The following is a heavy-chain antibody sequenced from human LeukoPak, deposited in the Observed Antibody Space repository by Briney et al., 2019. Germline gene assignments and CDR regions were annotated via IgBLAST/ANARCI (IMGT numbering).Heavy chain of an antibody. CDR2: IYHSGST. D-gene: IGHD3-22*01. CDR3: ARDKYYYDSSGYVDAFDI. Sequence: SETLSLTCTVSGYSISSGYYWGWIRQPPGKGLEWIGSIYHSGSTYYNPSLKSRVTISVDTSKNQFSLKLSSVTAADTAVYYCARDKYYYDSSGYVDAFDIWGQGTMVTVSS. CDR1: GYSISSGYY. J-gene: IGHJ3*02. V-gene: IGHV4-38-2*02.